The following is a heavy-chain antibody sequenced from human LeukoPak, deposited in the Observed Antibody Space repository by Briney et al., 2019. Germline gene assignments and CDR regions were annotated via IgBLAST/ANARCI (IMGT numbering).Heavy chain of an antibody. V-gene: IGHV3-64*01. CDR3: ARTSGPSYYMDV. CDR2: ISSNGGST. Sequence: PGGSLRLSCAASGFTFSIYAMHWVRQAPGKGLEYVSAISSNGGSTYYANSVKGRFTISRDNSKNTLYLQMGSLRAEDMAVYYCARTSGPSYYMDVWGKGTTVTVSS. CDR1: GFTFSIYA. J-gene: IGHJ6*03.